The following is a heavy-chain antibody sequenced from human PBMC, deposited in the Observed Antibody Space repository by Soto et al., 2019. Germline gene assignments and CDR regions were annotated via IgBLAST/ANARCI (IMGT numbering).Heavy chain of an antibody. V-gene: IGHV1-69*13. D-gene: IGHD3-10*01. CDR2: IIPIFGTA. CDR1: GGTLSSYA. Sequence: ASVKVSCKASGGTLSSYAISWVRQAPGQGLEWMGGIIPIFGTANYAQKFQGRVTITADESTSTAYMELSSLRSEDTAVYYCASPRLYYYGSGSYPFDYWGQGTLVTVSS. CDR3: ASPRLYYYGSGSYPFDY. J-gene: IGHJ4*02.